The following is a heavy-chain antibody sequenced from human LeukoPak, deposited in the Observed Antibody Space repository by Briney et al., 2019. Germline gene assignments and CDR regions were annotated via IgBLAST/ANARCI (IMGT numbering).Heavy chain of an antibody. Sequence: GGSLRLSCAACGFTFSHAWMTWVRQAPGKGLEWVGRIKSKTDGGTTDYAAPVKGRFTISRDDSKNMLCLQMSSLKTEDTALYDCHTQPVVPDESNSSSWYGTGAFDIWGQGTMVTVSS. D-gene: IGHD6-13*01. J-gene: IGHJ3*02. V-gene: IGHV3-15*01. CDR1: GFTFSHAW. CDR3: HTQPVVPDESNSSSWYGTGAFDI. CDR2: IKSKTDGGTT.